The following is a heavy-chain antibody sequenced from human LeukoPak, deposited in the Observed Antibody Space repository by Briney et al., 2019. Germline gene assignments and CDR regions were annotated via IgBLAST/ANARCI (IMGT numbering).Heavy chain of an antibody. V-gene: IGHV3-66*01. CDR2: IYSGGST. D-gene: IGHD5-18*01. J-gene: IGHJ4*02. CDR3: AREDTAMVTVKN. Sequence: GGSLRLSCAASGFTVSSNYMSWVRQAPGKGLEWVSVIYSGGSTYYADSVKGRFTISRDNSKNTLYLQMNSLRAEDTAVYYCAREDTAMVTVKNWGQGTLVTVSS. CDR1: GFTVSSNY.